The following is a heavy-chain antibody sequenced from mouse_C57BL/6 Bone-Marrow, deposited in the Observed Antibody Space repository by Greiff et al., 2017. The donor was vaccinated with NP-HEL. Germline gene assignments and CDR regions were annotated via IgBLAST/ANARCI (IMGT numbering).Heavy chain of an antibody. J-gene: IGHJ3*01. CDR1: GYAFSSSW. CDR2: IYPGDGDT. Sequence: QVQLKESGPELVKPGASVKISCKASGYAFSSSWMNWVKQRPGKGLEWIGRIYPGDGDTNYNGKFKGKATLTADKSSSTAYMQLSSLTSEDSAVYFCARSHCGRGGAWFAYWGQGTLVTVSA. CDR3: ARSHCGRGGAWFAY. D-gene: IGHD1-1*01. V-gene: IGHV1-82*01.